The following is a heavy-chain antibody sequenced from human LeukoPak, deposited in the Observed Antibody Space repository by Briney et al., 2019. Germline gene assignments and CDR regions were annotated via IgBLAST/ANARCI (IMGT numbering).Heavy chain of an antibody. CDR3: ARSTGPIDY. V-gene: IGHV6-1*01. Sequence: SQTLSLTCAISGDSVSSNSAAWNWIRQSPSRCLEWLGRTYYRSKWYTYYAVSVKSRISINRDTSKNQFSLQLNAVTPEATAVCYCARSTGPIDYWGQGTLVTVSS. J-gene: IGHJ4*02. CDR1: GDSVSSNSAA. D-gene: IGHD1-1*01. CDR2: TYYRSKWYT.